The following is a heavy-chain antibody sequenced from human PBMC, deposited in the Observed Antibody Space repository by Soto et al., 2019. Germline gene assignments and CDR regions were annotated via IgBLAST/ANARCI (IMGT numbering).Heavy chain of an antibody. CDR2: ISAYNGNT. Sequence: QVQLVQSGAEVKKPGASVKVSCKASGYTFTSYGISWVRQAPGQGLEWMGWISAYNGNTNYAQKLQGRVTMTTDTSTRTAYMELRSLRSDDTAVYYCARSTQLRYFDLPPGGWFDPWGQGTLVTVSS. V-gene: IGHV1-18*01. CDR3: ARSTQLRYFDLPPGGWFDP. J-gene: IGHJ5*02. D-gene: IGHD3-9*01. CDR1: GYTFTSYG.